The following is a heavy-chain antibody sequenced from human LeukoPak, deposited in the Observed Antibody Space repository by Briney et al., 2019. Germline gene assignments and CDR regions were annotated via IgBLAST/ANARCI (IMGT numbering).Heavy chain of an antibody. D-gene: IGHD2-15*01. CDR3: ARGYGRVSSTGVVWFDP. CDR2: IYHSGIT. Sequence: SETLSLTCAVYGGSFSGYYWSWIRQPPGKGLEWIGEIYHSGITNYNPSLKSRVTISVDTSKNQFSLKLSSVTAADTAVYYCARGYGRVSSTGVVWFDPWGQGTLVTFSS. J-gene: IGHJ5*02. CDR1: GGSFSGYY. V-gene: IGHV4-34*01.